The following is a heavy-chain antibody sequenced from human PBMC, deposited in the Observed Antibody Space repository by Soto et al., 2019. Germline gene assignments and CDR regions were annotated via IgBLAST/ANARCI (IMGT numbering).Heavy chain of an antibody. D-gene: IGHD5-18*01. J-gene: IGHJ5*02. Sequence: EVQLVESGGGLVKPGGSLRLSCAASGFTFSSYSMNWVRQAPGKGLEWVSSISSSSSYIYYADSVKGRFTISRDNAKNSLYLQMNSLRAEDTAVYYCARDPTAQLWLRSGSVWFDPWGQGTLVTVSS. CDR3: ARDPTAQLWLRSGSVWFDP. CDR2: ISSSSSYI. CDR1: GFTFSSYS. V-gene: IGHV3-21*01.